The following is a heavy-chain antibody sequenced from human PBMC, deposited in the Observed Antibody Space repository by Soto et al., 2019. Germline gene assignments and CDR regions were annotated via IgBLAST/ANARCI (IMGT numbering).Heavy chain of an antibody. J-gene: IGHJ4*02. CDR3: ARGRSVTLFDN. CDR1: GGSISTGGYY. CDR2: IYYSGST. D-gene: IGHD4-17*01. V-gene: IGHV4-31*03. Sequence: QVQLQESGPGLVKPSQTQSITCTVSGGSISTGGYYWTWIRQHPGKGLEWIGYIYYSGSTYYNPSLKSRVTISVDTSKNQFALKLISVTAADTAVYYCARGRSVTLFDNWGQGTLVTVSS.